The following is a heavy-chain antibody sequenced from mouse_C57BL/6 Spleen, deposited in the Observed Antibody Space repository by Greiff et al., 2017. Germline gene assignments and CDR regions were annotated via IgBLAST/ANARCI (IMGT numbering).Heavy chain of an antibody. Sequence: DVMLVESGGGLVKPGGSLKLSCAASGFTFSSYTMSWVRQTPEKRLEWVATISGGGGNTYYPDSVKGRFTISRDNAKNTLYLQMSSLRSEDTALYYCARGSAMDYWGQGTSVTVSS. CDR3: ARGSAMDY. CDR1: GFTFSSYT. J-gene: IGHJ4*01. CDR2: ISGGGGNT. V-gene: IGHV5-9*01.